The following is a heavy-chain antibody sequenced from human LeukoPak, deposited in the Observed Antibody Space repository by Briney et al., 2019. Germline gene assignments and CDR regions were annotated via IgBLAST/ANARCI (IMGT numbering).Heavy chain of an antibody. CDR1: GFTFSSYA. V-gene: IGHV3-30-3*01. D-gene: IGHD3-22*01. Sequence: GGSLRLSCAASGFTFSSYAMHWVRQAPGKGLEWVAVISYDGSNKYYADSVKGQFTISRDNSKNTLYLQMNSLRAEDTAVYCCARGKAYYYDSSGFDYWGQGTLVTVSS. CDR3: ARGKAYYYDSSGFDY. CDR2: ISYDGSNK. J-gene: IGHJ4*02.